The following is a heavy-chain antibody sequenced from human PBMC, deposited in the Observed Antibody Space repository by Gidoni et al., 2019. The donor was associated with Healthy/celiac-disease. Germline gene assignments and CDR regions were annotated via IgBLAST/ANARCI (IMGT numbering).Heavy chain of an antibody. V-gene: IGHV4-34*01. CDR2: INLSGST. Sequence: QVQLQQWGAGLSKPSETLSPTCAVYGGSFSGYSWSWIRQPPGKGLEWIGEINLSGSTNYNPSLKSRGTISVDTSKNQFSLKLSSVTAADTAVYYCARGWDDNSGSPVFDYWGQGTLVTVSS. D-gene: IGHD1-26*01. CDR1: GGSFSGYS. CDR3: ARGWDDNSGSPVFDY. J-gene: IGHJ4*02.